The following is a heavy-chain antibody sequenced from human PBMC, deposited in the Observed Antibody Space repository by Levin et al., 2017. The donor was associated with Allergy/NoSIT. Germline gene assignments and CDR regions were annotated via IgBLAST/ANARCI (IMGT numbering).Heavy chain of an antibody. Sequence: GESLKISCAASGFTFSSYAMHWVRQAPGKGLEWVAVISYDGSNKYYADSVKGRFTISRDNSKNTLYLQMNSLRAEDTAVYYCARANYEPAAYMEGGYYFDYWGQGTLVTVSS. D-gene: IGHD2-2*01. J-gene: IGHJ4*02. CDR2: ISYDGSNK. V-gene: IGHV3-30*04. CDR1: GFTFSSYA. CDR3: ARANYEPAAYMEGGYYFDY.